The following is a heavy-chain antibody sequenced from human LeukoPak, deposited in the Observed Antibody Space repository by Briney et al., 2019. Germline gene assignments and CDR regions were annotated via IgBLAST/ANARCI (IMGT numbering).Heavy chain of an antibody. D-gene: IGHD1-26*01. V-gene: IGHV4-4*07. Sequence: SETLSLTCTVSGGSISSYYWSWIRQPAGKGLEWIGRIYTSGSTNYNPSLKSRVTMSVDTSKNQFSLKLSSVTAADTAVYYCASLSRSGSYPDSWGQGTLVTVSS. CDR1: GGSISSYY. J-gene: IGHJ4*02. CDR2: IYTSGST. CDR3: ASLSRSGSYPDS.